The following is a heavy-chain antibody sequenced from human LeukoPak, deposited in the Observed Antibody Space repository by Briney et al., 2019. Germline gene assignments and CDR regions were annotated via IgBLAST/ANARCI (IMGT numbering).Heavy chain of an antibody. J-gene: IGHJ3*02. D-gene: IGHD1-26*01. CDR2: IYYSGST. Sequence: PSETLSLTCTVAGGSISSYYWSWIRQPPGKGLGWVGYIYYSGSTNYNPSLKSRVTISVDTSKNQFSLKLSSVTAADTAVYYCARDPIRVGDTHNAFDIWGQGTMVTVSS. CDR3: ARDPIRVGDTHNAFDI. CDR1: GGSISSYY. V-gene: IGHV4-59*01.